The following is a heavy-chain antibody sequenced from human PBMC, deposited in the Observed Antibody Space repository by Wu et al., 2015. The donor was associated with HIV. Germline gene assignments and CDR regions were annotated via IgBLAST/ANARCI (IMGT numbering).Heavy chain of an antibody. CDR3: AREAEKYYYDSSGYLFDY. Sequence: QVQLVQSGAEVKKPGASVKVSCKASGYTFTSYGISWVRQAPGQGLEWMGWISAYNGNTNYAQKLQGRVTMTTDTSTSTAYMELRSLRSDDTAVYYCAREAEKYYYDSSGYLFDYVGQGTLVHRLL. J-gene: IGHJ4*02. D-gene: IGHD3-22*01. CDR1: GYTFTSYG. CDR2: ISAYNGNT. V-gene: IGHV1-18*01.